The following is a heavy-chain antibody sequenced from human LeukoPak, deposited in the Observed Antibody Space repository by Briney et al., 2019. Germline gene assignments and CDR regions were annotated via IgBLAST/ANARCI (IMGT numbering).Heavy chain of an antibody. CDR1: RFTVSSNY. D-gene: IGHD3-16*01. Sequence: GGSLRLSCAASRFTVSSNYMSWVRQAPGKGLEWVASINHNGNVNYYVDSVKGRFTISRDNAKNSLYLQMSNLRAEDTAVYFCARGGGLDVWGQGATVTVSS. CDR2: INHNGNVN. J-gene: IGHJ6*02. CDR3: ARGGGLDV. V-gene: IGHV3-7*03.